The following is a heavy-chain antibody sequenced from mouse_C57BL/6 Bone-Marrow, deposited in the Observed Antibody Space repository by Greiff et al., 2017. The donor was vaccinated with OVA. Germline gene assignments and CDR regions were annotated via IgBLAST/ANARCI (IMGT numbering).Heavy chain of an antibody. Sequence: QVQLQQPGAELVKPGASVKMSCKASGYTFTSYWITWVKQRPGQGLEWIGDIYPGSGSTNYNEKFKSKATLTVDTSSSTAYMQLSSLTSEDSAVYYCAREGSYYYGSRYYAMDYWGQGTSVTVSS. J-gene: IGHJ4*01. CDR2: IYPGSGST. CDR1: GYTFTSYW. CDR3: AREGSYYYGSRYYAMDY. D-gene: IGHD1-1*01. V-gene: IGHV1-55*01.